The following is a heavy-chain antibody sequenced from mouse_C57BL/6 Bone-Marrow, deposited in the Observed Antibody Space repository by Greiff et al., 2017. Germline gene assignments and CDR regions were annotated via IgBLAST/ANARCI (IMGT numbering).Heavy chain of an antibody. D-gene: IGHD3-2*02. V-gene: IGHV14-4*01. Sequence: VQLQQSGAELVRPGASVKLFCTASGFNIKDDYMHWVKQRPEQGRAWIGWIDPENGDTEYASKFQGKATITADTSSNTAYLQLSSLTSEDTAVYYCTTTTQSFGYWSQGSALTISS. CDR1: GFNIKDDY. CDR3: TTTTQSFGY. CDR2: IDPENGDT. J-gene: IGHJ2*01.